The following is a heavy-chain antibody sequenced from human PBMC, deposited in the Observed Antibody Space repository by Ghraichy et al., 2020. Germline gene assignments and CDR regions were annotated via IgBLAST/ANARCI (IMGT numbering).Heavy chain of an antibody. CDR3: ARGGVVYGMDV. Sequence: GGSLRLSCAASGFTFSSYWMRWVRQAPGKGLEWLANIKEDGSEKYYVDPVKGRFTISRDNAKNSLSLQMNTLRAEDTAVYYCARGGVVYGMDVWGQGTTVTVSS. CDR1: GFTFSSYW. V-gene: IGHV3-7*03. CDR2: IKEDGSEK. D-gene: IGHD2-15*01. J-gene: IGHJ6*02.